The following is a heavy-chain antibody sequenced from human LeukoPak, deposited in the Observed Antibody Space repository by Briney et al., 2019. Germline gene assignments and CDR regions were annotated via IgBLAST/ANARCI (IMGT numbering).Heavy chain of an antibody. CDR1: GYTFTSYY. CDR3: ARGYCSGGSCYSVENWFDP. Sequence: GASVKVSCKASGYTFTSYYMHWVRQAPGQGLEWMGWISAYNGNTNYAQKLQGRVTMTRDTSISTAYMELSRLRSDDTAVYYCARGYCSGGSCYSVENWFDPWGQGTLVTVSS. V-gene: IGHV1-2*02. D-gene: IGHD2-15*01. J-gene: IGHJ5*02. CDR2: ISAYNGNT.